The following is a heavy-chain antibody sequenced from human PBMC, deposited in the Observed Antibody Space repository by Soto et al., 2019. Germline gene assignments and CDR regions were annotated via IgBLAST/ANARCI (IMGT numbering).Heavy chain of an antibody. Sequence: GGSLRLSCAASGFTFSSYAMSWVRQAPGKGLEWVSAISGSGGSTYYADSVKGRFTISRDNSKNTLYLQMNSLRAEDTAVYYCAKVRGWFGELSQGVSWFDPWGQGTLVTVSS. CDR2: ISGSGGST. D-gene: IGHD3-10*01. CDR1: GFTFSSYA. V-gene: IGHV3-23*01. J-gene: IGHJ5*02. CDR3: AKVRGWFGELSQGVSWFDP.